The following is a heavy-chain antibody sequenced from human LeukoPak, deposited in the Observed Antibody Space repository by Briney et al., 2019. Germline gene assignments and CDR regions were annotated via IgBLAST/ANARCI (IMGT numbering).Heavy chain of an antibody. Sequence: ASVKVSCKVSGYTLTELSMHWVRQAPGKGLEWMGLFDPEDGETIYAQKFQGRVTMTEDTSTNTAYMELSSLRSEDTAVYYCATQQLVRFVLRFQHWGQGTLVTVSS. J-gene: IGHJ1*01. CDR2: FDPEDGET. CDR3: ATQQLVRFVLRFQH. D-gene: IGHD6-13*01. CDR1: GYTLTELS. V-gene: IGHV1-24*01.